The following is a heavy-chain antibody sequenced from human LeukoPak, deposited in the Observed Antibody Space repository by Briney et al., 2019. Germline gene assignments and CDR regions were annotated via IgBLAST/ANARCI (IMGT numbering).Heavy chain of an antibody. CDR2: INHSGST. Sequence: WETLSLTCAVYGGSISGYYWSWIRQPPGKGLEWIGEINHSGSTNCNPSLKSRVTISVDTSKNQFSLKLSSVTAADTAVYYCARGPRWSAMYSSGRFDYWGQGTLVTVSS. V-gene: IGHV4-34*01. CDR1: GGSISGYY. CDR3: ARGPRWSAMYSSGRFDY. J-gene: IGHJ4*02. D-gene: IGHD6-19*01.